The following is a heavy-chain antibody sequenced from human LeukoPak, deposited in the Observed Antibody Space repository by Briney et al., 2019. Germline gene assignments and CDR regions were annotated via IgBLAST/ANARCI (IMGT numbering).Heavy chain of an antibody. CDR1: GFTFSSYA. V-gene: IGHV3-23*01. CDR2: ISGSGGST. D-gene: IGHD4-23*01. CDR3: AKDHQYGGNSDY. Sequence: GGSLRLSCAASGFTFSSYAISWVRQAPGKRLEGVSAISGSGGSTYYADSVKGRFTISRDNSKNTLYLQMNSLRAEDTAVYYCAKDHQYGGNSDYWGQGTLVTVSS. J-gene: IGHJ4*02.